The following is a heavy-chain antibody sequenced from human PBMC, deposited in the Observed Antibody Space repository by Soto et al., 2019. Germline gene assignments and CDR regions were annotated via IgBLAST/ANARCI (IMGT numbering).Heavy chain of an antibody. J-gene: IGHJ4*02. CDR1: GFTVSTTF. V-gene: IGHV3-53*02. D-gene: IGHD3-16*02. CDR2: IYSGGIT. Sequence: EVQLVETGGDFIQPGGSLRLSCAASGFTVSTTFMTWVRQAPGKGLEWVSTIYSGGITYYADSVRGRFTISRDNSKNTLYHQMNSLRADDTAVYYCARSVRLGELSFDNWGQGTLVTVSS. CDR3: ARSVRLGELSFDN.